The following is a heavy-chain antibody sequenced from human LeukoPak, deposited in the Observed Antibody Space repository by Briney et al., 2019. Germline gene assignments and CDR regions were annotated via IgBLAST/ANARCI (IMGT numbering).Heavy chain of an antibody. J-gene: IGHJ4*02. CDR2: ISYDGSNK. D-gene: IGHD4-11*01. CDR3: AKDWSTVNAIDY. V-gene: IGHV3-30-3*01. CDR1: GFTFSSYA. Sequence: PGGSLRLSCAASGFTFSSYAMHWVRQAPGKGLEWVAVISYDGSNKYYADSVKGRFTISRDNSKNTLYLQMNSLRAEDTALYYCAKDWSTVNAIDYWGQGPLVTVSS.